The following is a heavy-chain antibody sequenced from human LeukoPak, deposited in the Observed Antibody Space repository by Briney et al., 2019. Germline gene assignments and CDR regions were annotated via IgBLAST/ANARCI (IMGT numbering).Heavy chain of an antibody. CDR3: AKESYYDSSGYYY. V-gene: IGHV3-30*02. D-gene: IGHD3-22*01. CDR2: IRYDGSNK. CDR1: GFNFSSYG. Sequence: GGSLRLSCAASGFNFSSYGMHWVRQAPGKGLEWVAFIRYDGSNKYYADSVKGRFTISRDNSKNTLYLQMNSLRAEDTAVYYCAKESYYDSSGYYYWGQGTLVTVSS. J-gene: IGHJ4*02.